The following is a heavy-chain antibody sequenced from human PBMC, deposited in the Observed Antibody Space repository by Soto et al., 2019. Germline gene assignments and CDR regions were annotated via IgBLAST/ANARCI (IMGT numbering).Heavy chain of an antibody. D-gene: IGHD2-2*01. Sequence: SESLSLTGTVSVHSISTSSYYWGWFLQSPGKGLEWIGSLHYIGTTYYSPSLKSRVTISVDASRNQFSLRAYSVTAADTAVYYCARHDWSRFYGMDVWGQGTTVTVSS. CDR2: LHYIGTT. CDR1: VHSISTSSYY. J-gene: IGHJ6*02. CDR3: ARHDWSRFYGMDV. V-gene: IGHV4-39*01.